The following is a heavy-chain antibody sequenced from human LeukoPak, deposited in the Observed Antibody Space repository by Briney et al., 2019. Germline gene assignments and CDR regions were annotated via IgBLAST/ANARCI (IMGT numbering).Heavy chain of an antibody. D-gene: IGHD6-13*01. Sequence: ASQTLSLTCTVSGGSISSGGYYWSWLRQHPGKGLEWIGYIYYSGSTYYNPSLKSRVTISVDTSKNQFSLKLSSVTAADTAVYYCARAFSPHSSSWNNWFDPWGQGTLVTVSS. CDR3: ARAFSPHSSSWNNWFDP. J-gene: IGHJ5*02. V-gene: IGHV4-31*03. CDR1: GGSISSGGYY. CDR2: IYYSGST.